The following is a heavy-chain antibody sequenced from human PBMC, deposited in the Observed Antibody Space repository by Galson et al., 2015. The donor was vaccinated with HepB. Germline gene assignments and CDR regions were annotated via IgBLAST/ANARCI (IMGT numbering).Heavy chain of an antibody. Sequence: SVKVSCKASGSTFTGYSMHWVRQAPGQGLEWMGRINPNSGGTNYAQKFQGRVTMTSDTSISTAYMELSRLRSDDTALYYCAIQSSNWGYWGQGTLVTVSS. CDR3: AIQSSNWGY. V-gene: IGHV1-2*06. CDR2: INPNSGGT. J-gene: IGHJ4*02. CDR1: GSTFTGYS. D-gene: IGHD6-13*01.